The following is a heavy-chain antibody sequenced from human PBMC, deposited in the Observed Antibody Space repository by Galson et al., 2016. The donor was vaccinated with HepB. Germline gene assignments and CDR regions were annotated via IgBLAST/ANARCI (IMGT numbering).Heavy chain of an antibody. J-gene: IGHJ4*02. V-gene: IGHV1-69*01. CDR3: ARGRKGVQLFAFDY. CDR2: IIPVFGRA. D-gene: IGHD1-1*01. Sequence: SCKASGGTFSSYSISWVRQAPGQGLEWMGGIIPVFGRAIYAQKFQGGVTITADESTKTAYMELSSLRSEDTAVFYCARGRKGVQLFAFDYWGQGTLVTVSS. CDR1: GGTFSSYS.